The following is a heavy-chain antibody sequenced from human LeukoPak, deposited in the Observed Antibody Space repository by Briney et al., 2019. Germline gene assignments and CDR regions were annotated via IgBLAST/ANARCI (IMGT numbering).Heavy chain of an antibody. V-gene: IGHV4-39*01. CDR3: ARTYYYDSGGYPSVSQSDDY. CDR1: GGSISSSSYY. CDR2: IYYSGST. Sequence: PSETLSLTCTVSGGSISSSSYYWGWIRQPPGKGLEWIGSIYYSGSTYYNPSLKSRVTISVDTSKNQFSLKLSSVTAADTAVYYCARTYYYDSGGYPSVSQSDDYWGQGTLVTVSS. J-gene: IGHJ4*02. D-gene: IGHD3-22*01.